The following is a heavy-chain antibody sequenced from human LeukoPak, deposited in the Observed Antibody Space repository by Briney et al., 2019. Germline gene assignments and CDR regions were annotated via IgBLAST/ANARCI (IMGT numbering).Heavy chain of an antibody. V-gene: IGHV3-74*01. Sequence: PGGSLRLSCAASGFTFSSYWMHWVRQAPGKGLVWVSRINSDGSSTSYADSVKGRFTISRDNAKNTLYLQMNSLRAEDTAVYYCARDRGDIVVVKETYFDYWGQGTLVTVSS. CDR3: ARDRGDIVVVKETYFDY. CDR1: GFTFSSYW. D-gene: IGHD2-2*01. J-gene: IGHJ4*02. CDR2: INSDGSST.